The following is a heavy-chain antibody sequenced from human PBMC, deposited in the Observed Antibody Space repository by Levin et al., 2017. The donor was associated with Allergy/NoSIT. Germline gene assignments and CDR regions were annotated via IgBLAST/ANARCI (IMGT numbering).Heavy chain of an antibody. CDR1: GDSVSRNSAA. CDR3: ARDDGRSADYGMDV. CDR2: TYYRSKWYN. D-gene: IGHD3/OR15-3a*01. Sequence: ASQTLSLTCAISGDSVSRNSAAWNWIRQSPSRGLEWLGRTYYRSKWYNDYAESVKSRITINPDTSKNQFSLHLNSVTPEETAVYYCARDDGRSADYGMDVWGQGTTVTVSS. V-gene: IGHV6-1*01. J-gene: IGHJ6*02.